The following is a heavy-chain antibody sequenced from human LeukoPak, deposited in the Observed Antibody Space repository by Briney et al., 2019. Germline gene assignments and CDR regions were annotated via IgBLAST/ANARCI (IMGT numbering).Heavy chain of an antibody. CDR2: IRSKAYGGTT. D-gene: IGHD1-26*01. CDR1: GFTFSSYG. Sequence: GRSLRLSCAASGFTFSSYGMHWVRQAPGKGLEWVGFIRSKAYGGTTEYAASVKGRFTISRDDSKSIAYLQMNSLKTEDTAVYYCMVGATVFDYWGQGTLVTVSS. J-gene: IGHJ4*02. CDR3: MVGATVFDY. V-gene: IGHV3-49*04.